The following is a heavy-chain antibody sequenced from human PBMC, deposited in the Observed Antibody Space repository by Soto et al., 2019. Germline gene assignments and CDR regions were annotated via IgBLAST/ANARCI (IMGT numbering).Heavy chain of an antibody. V-gene: IGHV4-4*02. J-gene: IGHJ3*02. CDR3: ARVPGVVVSADDAFDI. CDR1: GGSVSSSNW. D-gene: IGHD2-21*02. Sequence: QVQLQESGPGLVKPSGTLSLTCAVSGGSVSSSNWWSWVRQSPGKGLEWMGAIYHSGSAHYNPSLKSRAPISLDKSKNQFSLRLTSVTAADTAVYYCARVPGVVVSADDAFDIWGPGTRVIVSS. CDR2: IYHSGSA.